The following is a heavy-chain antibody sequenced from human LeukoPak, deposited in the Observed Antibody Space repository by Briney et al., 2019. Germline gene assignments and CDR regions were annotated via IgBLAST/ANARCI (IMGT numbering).Heavy chain of an antibody. D-gene: IGHD2-2*02. CDR1: GGSISSGSYY. CDR3: AREVGYCSSTSCYKPYYFDY. J-gene: IGHJ4*02. Sequence: TSQTLSLTCTVSGGSISSGSYYWSWIRQPAGKGLEWTGRIYTSGSTNYNPSLKSRVTISVDTSKNQFSLKLSSVTAADTAVYYCAREVGYCSSTSCYKPYYFDYWGQGTLVTVSS. CDR2: IYTSGST. V-gene: IGHV4-61*02.